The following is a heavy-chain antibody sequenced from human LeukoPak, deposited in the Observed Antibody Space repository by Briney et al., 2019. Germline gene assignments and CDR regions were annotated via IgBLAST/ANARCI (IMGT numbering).Heavy chain of an antibody. J-gene: IGHJ4*02. CDR2: IIPIFGTA. D-gene: IGHD6-19*01. CDR3: ARWPLSVAGTPRAFDI. Sequence: SVKVSCKASGGTFSSYAISWVRQAPGQGLEWMGGIIPIFGTANYAQKFQGRVTITADKSTSTAYMELSSLRSEDTAVYYCARWPLSVAGTPRAFDIWGLGTLVTVSS. V-gene: IGHV1-69*06. CDR1: GGTFSSYA.